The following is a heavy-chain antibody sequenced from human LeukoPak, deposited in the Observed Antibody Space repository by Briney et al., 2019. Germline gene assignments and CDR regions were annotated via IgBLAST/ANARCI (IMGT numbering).Heavy chain of an antibody. J-gene: IGHJ4*02. V-gene: IGHV3-23*01. CDR1: GFTFSSYE. CDR3: AKRRLIRRFFEGSCFDY. D-gene: IGHD3-22*01. CDR2: ISGSGGST. Sequence: QPGGSLRLSCAASGFTFSSYEMHWGRQAPGKGLEWVSAISGSGGSTYYAASVKGRFTIARDNSKNTLYLQMNSLRAEDTAVYYCAKRRLIRRFFEGSCFDYWGQGTLVTVSS.